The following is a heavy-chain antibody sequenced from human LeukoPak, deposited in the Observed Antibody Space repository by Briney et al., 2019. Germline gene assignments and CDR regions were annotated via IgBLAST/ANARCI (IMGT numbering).Heavy chain of an antibody. CDR3: ASGSGSYRTPYYYMDV. CDR2: IYSGGST. CDR1: GFTVSSNY. V-gene: IGHV3-53*01. Sequence: GGSLRLSCVASGFTVSSNYMSWVRQAPGKGLEWVSVIYSGGSTYYASSVKGRFNNSRDNSKNTLYLQMNSLRAEDTAVYYCASGSGSYRTPYYYMDVWGTGTTVTVSS. D-gene: IGHD3-10*01. J-gene: IGHJ6*03.